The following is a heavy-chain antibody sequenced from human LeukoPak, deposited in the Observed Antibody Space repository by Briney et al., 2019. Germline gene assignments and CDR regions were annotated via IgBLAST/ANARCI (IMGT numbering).Heavy chain of an antibody. CDR3: ARLNARYYFDY. CDR1: GGSISSYY. D-gene: IGHD2-21*01. J-gene: IGHJ4*02. Sequence: SETLSLTCTVSGGSISSYYWSWIRQPPGKGLEWIGYIYYSGSANYNPSLKSRVTISVDTSKNQFSLKLSSVTAADTAVCYCARLNARYYFDYWGQGTLVTVSS. V-gene: IGHV4-59*08. CDR2: IYYSGSA.